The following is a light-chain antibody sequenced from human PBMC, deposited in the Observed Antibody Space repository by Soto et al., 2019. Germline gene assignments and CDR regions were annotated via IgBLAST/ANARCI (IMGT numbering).Light chain of an antibody. CDR3: MQATPGPPT. CDR2: KAS. CDR1: RSLVYSDGNAY. Sequence: DVVMTQSPLSLPVTLGQPASISCRSSRSLVYSDGNAYLNWFQQRPGQSPRRLIYKASNRDSGVPDRFSGSGSGTDFTLQINRVEAEDVGVYYCMQATPGPPTFGRGTRVEIK. J-gene: IGKJ1*01. V-gene: IGKV2-30*01.